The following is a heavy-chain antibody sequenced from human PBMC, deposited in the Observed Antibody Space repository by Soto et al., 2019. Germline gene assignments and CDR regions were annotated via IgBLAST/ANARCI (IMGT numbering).Heavy chain of an antibody. Sequence: GGSLRLSCAASGFTFSGYAMSWVRQAPGKGLEWVSAISGSGGSTYYADSVKGRFTISRDNSKNTLYLQMNSLRAEDTAVYYCAKYARYAGFYYGMDVWGQGTTVTVSS. CDR1: GFTFSGYA. D-gene: IGHD1-1*01. CDR3: AKYARYAGFYYGMDV. V-gene: IGHV3-23*01. J-gene: IGHJ6*02. CDR2: ISGSGGST.